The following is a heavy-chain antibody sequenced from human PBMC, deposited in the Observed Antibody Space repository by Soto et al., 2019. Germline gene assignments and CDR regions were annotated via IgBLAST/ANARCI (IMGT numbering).Heavy chain of an antibody. CDR1: GYTFTGYY. CDR2: INPNSGGT. V-gene: IGHV1-2*02. D-gene: IGHD1-26*01. J-gene: IGHJ6*02. Sequence: ASVNVSCKASGYTFTGYYIHWVRQAPGQGLEWMGWINPNSGGTNYAQKFQGRVTMTRDTSISTAYMELSRLRSDDTAVYYCTRTPDGELLGLYYGMDVWGQGTTVTVSS. CDR3: TRTPDGELLGLYYGMDV.